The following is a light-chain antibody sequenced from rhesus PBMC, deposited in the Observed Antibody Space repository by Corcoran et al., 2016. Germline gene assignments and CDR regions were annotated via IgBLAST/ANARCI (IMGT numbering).Light chain of an antibody. CDR3: LQHNSYPLT. V-gene: IGKV1-28*03. J-gene: IGKJ4*01. CDR1: QGISSS. CDR2: AAS. Sequence: DIQMTQSPSSLSASVGDTVTITCRASQGISSSLNWFQQKPVKAPKILFYAASSLERGVPSRFSGSGSGTDFTLNISSRQPEDFAVDYCLQHNSYPLTFGGGTKVELK.